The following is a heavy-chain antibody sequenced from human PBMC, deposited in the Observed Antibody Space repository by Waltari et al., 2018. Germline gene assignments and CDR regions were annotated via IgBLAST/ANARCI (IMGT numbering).Heavy chain of an antibody. D-gene: IGHD3-22*01. CDR3: ARSSEPEYGYDSSGYPSGFDY. CDR2: VSGSGANT. J-gene: IGHJ4*02. Sequence: EVQLLESGGGLLQPGKSLRLSCVASGFTFSDYAMSWVRQSPGRGLEWVSAVSGSGANTYYADSLKGRFTVSRDNSKKTLYLQLGSVRVENTATYYCARSSEPEYGYDSSGYPSGFDYWGQGALVTGSS. CDR1: GFTFSDYA. V-gene: IGHV3-23*01.